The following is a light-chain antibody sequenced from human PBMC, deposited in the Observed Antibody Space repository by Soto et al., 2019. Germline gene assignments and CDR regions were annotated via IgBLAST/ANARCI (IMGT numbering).Light chain of an antibody. CDR3: AAWDDNLYGWV. J-gene: IGLJ3*02. CDR1: SSNIGSNA. V-gene: IGLV1-44*01. Sequence: QPVLTQPPSASGTPGQRVTISCSGSSSNIGSNAVNWYQQLPGTAPKLLIYNNDQRPSGVPDRLSASKSGTSASLAISGLQSEDEADYYCAAWDDNLYGWVFGGGTKLTVL. CDR2: NND.